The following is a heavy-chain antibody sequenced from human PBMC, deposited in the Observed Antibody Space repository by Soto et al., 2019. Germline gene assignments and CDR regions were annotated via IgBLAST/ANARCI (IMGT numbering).Heavy chain of an antibody. CDR1: GFTFSSYG. V-gene: IGHV3-33*01. CDR3: ARGAWHIVVVTAIDY. J-gene: IGHJ4*02. Sequence: PGGSLRLSCAASGFTFSSYGMHWVRQAPGKGLEWVAVIWYDGSNKYYADSVKGRFTISRDNSKNTLYLQMNSLRAEDTAVYYCARGAWHIVVVTAIDYWGQGTLVTVSS. CDR2: IWYDGSNK. D-gene: IGHD2-21*02.